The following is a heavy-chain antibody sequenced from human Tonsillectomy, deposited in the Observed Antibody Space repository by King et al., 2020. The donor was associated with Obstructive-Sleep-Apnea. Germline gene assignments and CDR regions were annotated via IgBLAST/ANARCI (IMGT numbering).Heavy chain of an antibody. J-gene: IGHJ4*01. Sequence: VQLVESGGGLVQPGGSLRLSCAGSGFTFRSYAMSWVRQAPGKGLEWVSGISGSGGSTYYADSVKGRFTISRDNSKNTLYLQMNSLRAEDTAIYYCATDRMDYDTLTVPLYYSGHRTLV. CDR1: GFTFRSYA. D-gene: IGHD3-9*01. CDR3: ATDRMDYDTLTVPLYY. CDR2: ISGSGGST. V-gene: IGHV3-23*04.